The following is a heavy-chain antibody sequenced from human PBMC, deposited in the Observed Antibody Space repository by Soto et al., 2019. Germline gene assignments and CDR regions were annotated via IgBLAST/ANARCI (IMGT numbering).Heavy chain of an antibody. D-gene: IGHD2-21*02. CDR2: IYHSGST. J-gene: IGHJ4*02. Sequence: SETLSLTCTVSGYSISSGYYWGWIRQPPGKGLEWIGSIYHSGSTYYNPSLKSRVTISVDTSKNQFSLKLSSVTAADTAVYYCARVVAAGRGDHFDYWGQGTLVTVSS. CDR3: ARVVAAGRGDHFDY. CDR1: GYSISSGYY. V-gene: IGHV4-38-2*02.